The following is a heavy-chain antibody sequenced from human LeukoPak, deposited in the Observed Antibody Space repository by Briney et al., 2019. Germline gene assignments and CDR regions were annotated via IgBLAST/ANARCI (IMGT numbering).Heavy chain of an antibody. V-gene: IGHV3-7*04. Sequence: GGSLRLSCVASGFDIRHYYMSWVRQAPGKGLEWVADIRHDGSNIYNVDSVRGRFTISRDNAKNSLFLQMNSLKDEDTAVYYCARDGSGRDFSLDYWGQGTLVSVSS. CDR2: IRHDGSNI. CDR1: GFDIRHYY. D-gene: IGHD3-10*01. J-gene: IGHJ4*02. CDR3: ARDGSGRDFSLDY.